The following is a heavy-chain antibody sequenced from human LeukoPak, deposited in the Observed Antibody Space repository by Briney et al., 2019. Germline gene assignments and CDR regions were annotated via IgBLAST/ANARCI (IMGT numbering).Heavy chain of an antibody. D-gene: IGHD6-13*01. CDR3: ARVGRSSFQEEFDY. Sequence: PGGSLRLSCAASGFTFSSYSMNWVRQAPGKGLEWVSSISSSSSYIYYADSVKGRFTISRDNAKNSLYLQMNSLRAEDTAVYYCARVGRSSFQEEFDYWGQGTLVTVSS. V-gene: IGHV3-21*01. CDR2: ISSSSSYI. J-gene: IGHJ4*02. CDR1: GFTFSSYS.